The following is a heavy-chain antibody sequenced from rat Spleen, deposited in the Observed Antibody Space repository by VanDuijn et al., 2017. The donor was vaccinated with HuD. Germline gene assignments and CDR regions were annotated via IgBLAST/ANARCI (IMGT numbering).Heavy chain of an antibody. Sequence: EVQLVESGGGLVQPGRSMKLSCSASGFTFSNYDMAWVRQAPTKGLEWVASINFDGGNTFYRDSVKGRFTISRDTARNTLYLQMDSLRSEDTATYYCARPDNTYYVMDAWGQGASVTVSS. CDR3: ARPDNTYYVMDA. D-gene: IGHD1-10*01. CDR2: INFDGGNT. J-gene: IGHJ4*01. CDR1: GFTFSNYD. V-gene: IGHV5-25*01.